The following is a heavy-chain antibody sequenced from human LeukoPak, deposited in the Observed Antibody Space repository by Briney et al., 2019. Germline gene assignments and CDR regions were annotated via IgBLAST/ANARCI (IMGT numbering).Heavy chain of an antibody. J-gene: IGHJ4*02. CDR3: AKTILWFGELLYAGPYIDY. D-gene: IGHD3-10*01. CDR1: GFTFSSYG. CDR2: ISYDGSNK. Sequence: GESLRLSCAASGFTFSSYGMHWVRQAPGKGLEWVAVISYDGSNKYYADSVKGRFTISRDNSKNTLYLQMNSLRAEDTAVYYCAKTILWFGELLYAGPYIDYWGQGTLVTVSS. V-gene: IGHV3-30*18.